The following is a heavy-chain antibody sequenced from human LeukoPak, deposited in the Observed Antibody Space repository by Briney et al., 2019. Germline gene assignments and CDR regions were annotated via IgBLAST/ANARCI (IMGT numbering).Heavy chain of an antibody. Sequence: GGSLRLSCAASGFTFSSYAMSWVRQAPGKGLEWVSAISGSGGSTYYADSVKGRFTISRDNSKNTLYLQMNSLRAEDTAVYYCAKGPWDIVVVPAAFGYWGQGTLVTVSS. D-gene: IGHD2-2*01. V-gene: IGHV3-23*01. J-gene: IGHJ4*02. CDR1: GFTFSSYA. CDR3: AKGPWDIVVVPAAFGY. CDR2: ISGSGGST.